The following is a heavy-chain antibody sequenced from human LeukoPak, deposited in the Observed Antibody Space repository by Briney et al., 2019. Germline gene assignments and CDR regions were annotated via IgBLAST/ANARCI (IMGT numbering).Heavy chain of an antibody. D-gene: IGHD3-16*01. CDR1: GFTFGDYA. CDR2: IRSKAYCGTT. J-gene: IGHJ4*02. CDR3: TRGLWGPPFDY. V-gene: IGHV3-49*04. Sequence: PGRSLRLSCTASGFTFGDYAMSWVRQAPGKGLEWVGFIRSKAYCGTTEYAASVKGRFTISRDDSKSIAYLQMNSLKTEDTAVYYCTRGLWGPPFDYWGQGTLVTVSS.